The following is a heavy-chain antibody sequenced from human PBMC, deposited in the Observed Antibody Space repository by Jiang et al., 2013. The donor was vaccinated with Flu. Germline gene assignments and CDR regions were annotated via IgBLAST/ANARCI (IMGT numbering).Heavy chain of an antibody. D-gene: IGHD5-24*01. CDR1: GGTFSTFD. J-gene: IGHJ3*02. CDR3: ASNLNERWHAFXI. CDR2: IIPILSVT. V-gene: IGHV1-69*04. Sequence: GAEVKKPGSSVIVSCKASGGTFSTFDMNWVRQAPGQGLEWMGRIIPILSVTDYAQKFQGRVTINADKSTNTAYMELSSLTSEDTAVYYCASNLNERWHAFXIWGQGTMVTVSS.